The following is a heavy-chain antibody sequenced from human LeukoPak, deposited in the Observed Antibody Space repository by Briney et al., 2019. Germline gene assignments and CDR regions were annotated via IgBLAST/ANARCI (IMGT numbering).Heavy chain of an antibody. Sequence: GRSLRLSCTASGFTFSTYAMNWVRQAPGKGLEWVAIVSFDGNNKYYADSVKGRFTISRDNSKNTLYLQMNSLRAEDTAVYYCAKDGYSSSWYLYYFDYWGQGTLVTVSS. CDR3: AKDGYSSSWYLYYFDY. J-gene: IGHJ4*02. V-gene: IGHV3-30*04. CDR1: GFTFSTYA. D-gene: IGHD6-13*01. CDR2: VSFDGNNK.